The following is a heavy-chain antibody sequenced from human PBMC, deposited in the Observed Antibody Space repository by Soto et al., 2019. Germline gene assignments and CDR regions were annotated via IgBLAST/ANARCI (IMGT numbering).Heavy chain of an antibody. J-gene: IGHJ1*01. CDR2: INSDGSST. Sequence: EVQLVESGGGLVQPGGSLRLSCAASVFTFSSYWMHGVRQAPGKGLLWVSRINSDGSSTSYADSVKGRFTISRDNAKNTLYLQMNSLRAEDTAVYYCERGRDDYGALGAVQHWGQGTLVTVSS. CDR3: ERGRDDYGALGAVQH. V-gene: IGHV3-74*01. CDR1: VFTFSSYW. D-gene: IGHD4-17*01.